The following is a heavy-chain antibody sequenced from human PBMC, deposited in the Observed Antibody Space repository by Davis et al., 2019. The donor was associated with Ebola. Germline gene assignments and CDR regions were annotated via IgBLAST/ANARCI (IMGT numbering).Heavy chain of an antibody. V-gene: IGHV4-34*01. D-gene: IGHD3-3*01. Sequence: SETLPLTCAVYGGSFSGYYWSWIRQPPGKGLEWIGEINHSGSTNYNPSLKSRVTISVDTSKNQFSLKLSSVTAADTAVYYCARRITIWNWFDPWGQGTLVTVSS. J-gene: IGHJ5*02. CDR2: INHSGST. CDR1: GGSFSGYY. CDR3: ARRITIWNWFDP.